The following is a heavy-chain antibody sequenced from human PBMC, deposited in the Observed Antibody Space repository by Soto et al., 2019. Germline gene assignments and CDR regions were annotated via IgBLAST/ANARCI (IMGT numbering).Heavy chain of an antibody. D-gene: IGHD3-9*01. Sequence: GESLKISCKASGDNFATFWIGWVRQVPGEGLEWMAIIYPENSNVVYSPSYKGRITISADKSLNTAYLQWNSLRASDSAMYYCARRLYFDTWFDPWGQGTLVTVSS. V-gene: IGHV5-51*01. CDR2: IYPENSNV. J-gene: IGHJ5*02. CDR3: ARRLYFDTWFDP. CDR1: GDNFATFW.